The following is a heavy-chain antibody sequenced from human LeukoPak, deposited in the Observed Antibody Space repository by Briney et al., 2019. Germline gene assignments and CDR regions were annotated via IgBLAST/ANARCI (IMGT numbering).Heavy chain of an antibody. CDR2: INPSGGSA. CDR1: GYTFASYY. J-gene: IGHJ4*02. Sequence: GASVKVSCKASGYTFASYYMHWVRQAPGQGLEWVGIINPSGGSAIYAQSLQGRVTMTRDTSTSTVYMELSSLRSEDTAVYYCARDLASSGYYWDWGQGTLVTVSS. V-gene: IGHV1-46*01. CDR3: ARDLASSGYYWD. D-gene: IGHD3-22*01.